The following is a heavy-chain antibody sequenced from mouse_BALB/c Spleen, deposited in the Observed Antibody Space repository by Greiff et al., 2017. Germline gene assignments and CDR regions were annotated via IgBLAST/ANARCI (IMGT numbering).Heavy chain of an antibody. D-gene: IGHD2-12*01. J-gene: IGHJ3*01. Sequence: QVQLQQSGPELVKPGASVKMSCKASGYTFTDYVISWVKQRTGQGLEWIGEIYPGSGSTYYNQKFKGKATLTVDKSSSTAYMELRSLTSEDTAVYYCARTSYSRFAYWGQGTLVTVSA. V-gene: IGHV1-81*01. CDR1: GYTFTDYV. CDR2: IYPGSGST. CDR3: ARTSYSRFAY.